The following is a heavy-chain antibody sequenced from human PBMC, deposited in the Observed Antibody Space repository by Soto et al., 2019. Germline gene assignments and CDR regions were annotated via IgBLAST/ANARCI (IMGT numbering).Heavy chain of an antibody. CDR2: IYYSGTT. Sequence: PSETLSLTCTVSGGSISRSYSYWGWIRQPPGKGLEWIGHIYYSGTTYYNPSLQSRVTISVDTSKNHFSLKLTSVTAADTAVYYCAKSYSGTYSFDSWGQGTLVTVS. CDR3: AKSYSGTYSFDS. D-gene: IGHD3-10*01. CDR1: GGSISRSYSY. J-gene: IGHJ4*02. V-gene: IGHV4-39*02.